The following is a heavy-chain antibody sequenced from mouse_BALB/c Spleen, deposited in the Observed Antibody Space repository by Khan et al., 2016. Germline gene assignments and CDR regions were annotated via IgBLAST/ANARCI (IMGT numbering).Heavy chain of an antibody. CDR3: ARNPPLLPDYYAMDY. D-gene: IGHD1-1*01. Sequence: QIQLVQSGPELKKPGETVKISCKASGYTLTNYGMNWVKQAPGKGLKWMGWINTYNGEPTYADDFKGRFAFSLETSASTAYLQINNLKNEDTATXFRARNPPLLPDYYAMDYWGQGTSVTVSS. CDR2: INTYNGEP. CDR1: GYTLTNYG. J-gene: IGHJ4*01. V-gene: IGHV9-3-1*01.